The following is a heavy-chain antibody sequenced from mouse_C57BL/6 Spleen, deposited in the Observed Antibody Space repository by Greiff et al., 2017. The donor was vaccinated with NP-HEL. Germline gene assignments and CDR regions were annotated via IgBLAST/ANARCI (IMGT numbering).Heavy chain of an antibody. D-gene: IGHD1-1*01. V-gene: IGHV6-3*01. CDR1: GFTFSNYW. J-gene: IGHJ2*01. CDR3: TGGTVVYFDY. CDR2: IRLKSDNYAT. Sequence: EVQLVESGGGLVQPGGSMKLSCVASGFTFSNYWMNWVRQSPEKGLEWVAQIRLKSDNYATHYAESVKGRFTISRDDSKSSVYLQMNNLRAEDTGIYYCTGGTVVYFDYWGQGTTLTVSS.